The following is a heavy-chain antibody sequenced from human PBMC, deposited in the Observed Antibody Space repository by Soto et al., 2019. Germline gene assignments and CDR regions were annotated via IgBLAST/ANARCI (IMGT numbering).Heavy chain of an antibody. CDR1: GGSISSSSYY. CDR3: ARDVHSGGSYSYGYVYYYYGMDV. Sequence: SETLSLTCTVSGGSISSSSYYWGWIRQPPGKGLEWIGSIYYSGSTYYNPSLKSRVTISVDTSKNQFSLKLSSVTAADTAVYYCARDVHSGGSYSYGYVYYYYGMDVWGQGTTVTVSS. V-gene: IGHV4-39*07. CDR2: IYYSGST. J-gene: IGHJ6*02. D-gene: IGHD5-18*01.